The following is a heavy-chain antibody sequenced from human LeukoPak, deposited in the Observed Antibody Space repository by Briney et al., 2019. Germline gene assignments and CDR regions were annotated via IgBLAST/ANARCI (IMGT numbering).Heavy chain of an antibody. V-gene: IGHV3-64*01. D-gene: IGHD3-3*01. CDR2: ISSNGGST. J-gene: IGHJ4*02. CDR1: GFTFSSYA. CDR3: ARGAAYYDFWSGYLDY. Sequence: GGSLRLSCAASGFTFSSYAMHWVRQAPGKGLEYVSAISSNGGSTYYANSVKGRFTISRDNSKNTLYLQMGSLRAEDMAVYYCARGAAYYDFWSGYLDYWGQGTLVTVSS.